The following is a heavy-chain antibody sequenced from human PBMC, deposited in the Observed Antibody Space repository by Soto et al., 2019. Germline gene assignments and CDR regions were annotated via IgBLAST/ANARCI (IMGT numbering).Heavy chain of an antibody. D-gene: IGHD2-2*01. V-gene: IGHV4-34*01. CDR1: GGSVSGYY. CDR2: INHSGNT. Sequence: KSSESLSLTCAVDGGSVSGYYWTWIRQPPGKVLGCIGEINHSGNTTYNPSLESRCTMSVDTSKSHFSLKVTSVSAADTAVYYCARSELGARRHCDGTSCSNTVTKNGMDVWGQGTTVTVPS. J-gene: IGHJ6*02. CDR3: ARSELGARRHCDGTSCSNTVTKNGMDV.